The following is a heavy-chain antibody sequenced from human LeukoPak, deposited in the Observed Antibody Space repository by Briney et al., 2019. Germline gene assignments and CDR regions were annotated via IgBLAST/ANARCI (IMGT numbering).Heavy chain of an antibody. CDR3: ARDLNRFWSGYYTTPYYGMDV. D-gene: IGHD3-3*01. J-gene: IGHJ6*02. CDR1: GFTFSSYA. Sequence: GGSLRLSCAASGFTFSSYAMSWVRQAPGKGLEWVSAISGSGGSTYYADSVKGRFTISRDNAKKSLYLQMNSLRVEDTAVYYCARDLNRFWSGYYTTPYYGMDVWGRGTTVTVSS. CDR2: ISGSGGST. V-gene: IGHV3-23*01.